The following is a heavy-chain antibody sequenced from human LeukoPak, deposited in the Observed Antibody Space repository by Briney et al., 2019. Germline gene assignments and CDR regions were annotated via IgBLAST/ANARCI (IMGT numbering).Heavy chain of an antibody. CDR3: ARVDMIRGVIMDY. CDR1: GASISSYY. Sequence: SETLSLTCTVSGASISSYYWSWIRQPPGKGLEWIGYIYYSGSTNYNPSLKSRVTISVDTSKNQFSLKLNSVTAADTAVYYCARVDMIRGVIMDYWGQGTLVTVSS. V-gene: IGHV4-59*01. J-gene: IGHJ4*02. D-gene: IGHD3-10*01. CDR2: IYYSGST.